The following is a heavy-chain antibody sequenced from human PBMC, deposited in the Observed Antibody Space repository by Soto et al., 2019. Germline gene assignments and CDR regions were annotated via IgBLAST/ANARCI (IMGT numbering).Heavy chain of an antibody. V-gene: IGHV3-23*01. CDR3: ARAIGADFFDY. CDR1: GFTFSNYA. Sequence: GGSLRLSCIASGFTFSNYAMSWIRQAPGKGLEWVSTISDNGANTFIGDSMKDHFDISRDNSKNTVFLHLSTVRAEDTAIYYCARAIGADFFDYWGQGTPVTVSS. CDR2: ISDNGANT. J-gene: IGHJ4*02. D-gene: IGHD6-25*01.